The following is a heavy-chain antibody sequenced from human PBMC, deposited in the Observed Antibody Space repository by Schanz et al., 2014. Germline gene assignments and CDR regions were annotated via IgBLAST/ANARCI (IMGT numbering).Heavy chain of an antibody. CDR1: GFVFGDYY. V-gene: IGHV3-11*05. Sequence: VQLVESGGGLVQPGGSLRLSCAASGFVFGDYYMTWIRQAPGKGLEWLSYISDSGTYTNYADSVKGRFTISRDNAKSSLYLQMNSLRADDTAMYYCARWFLIRGVILDSWGQGTLVTVSS. CDR3: ARWFLIRGVILDS. CDR2: ISDSGTYT. D-gene: IGHD3-10*01. J-gene: IGHJ4*02.